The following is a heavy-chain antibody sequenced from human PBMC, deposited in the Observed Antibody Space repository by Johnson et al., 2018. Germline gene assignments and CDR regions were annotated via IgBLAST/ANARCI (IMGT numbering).Heavy chain of an antibody. CDR1: GFTYSVCA. D-gene: IGHD4/OR15-4a*01. J-gene: IGHJ4*02. CDR3: ANYDFGGTATLRTPVDY. CDR2: ISGSGSHT. Sequence: EVQLVETGGGLVQPGGSLRLSCVASGFTYSVCAMSWVRQGPGKGLEWVSAISGSGSHTFYADSVKGRFTISRDNSRNTLSLQMDSLRVEDTAIYYCANYDFGGTATLRTPVDYWGQGTLVTVSS. V-gene: IGHV3-23*04.